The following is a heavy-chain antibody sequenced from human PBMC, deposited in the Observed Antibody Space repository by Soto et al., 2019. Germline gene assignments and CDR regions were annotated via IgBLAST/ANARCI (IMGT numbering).Heavy chain of an antibody. J-gene: IGHJ3*02. CDR1: GGSISSSSYY. V-gene: IGHV4-39*01. CDR3: ARRGYYAISAFDI. D-gene: IGHD2-8*01. CDR2: IYYSGST. Sequence: SETQSLTCPVSGGSISSSSYYWGWIRQPPGKGLEWIGSIYYSGSTYYNPSLKSRVTISVDTSKNQFSLKLSSVTAADTAVYYCARRGYYAISAFDIWGQGTMVTVSS.